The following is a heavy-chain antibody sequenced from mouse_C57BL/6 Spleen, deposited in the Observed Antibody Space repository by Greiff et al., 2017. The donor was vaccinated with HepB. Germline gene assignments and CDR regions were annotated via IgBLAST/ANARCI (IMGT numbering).Heavy chain of an antibody. V-gene: IGHV5-4*03. J-gene: IGHJ2*01. CDR1: GFTFSSYA. CDR3: ARAKNFDY. CDR2: ISDGGSYT. Sequence: EVKVVESGGGLVKPGGSLKLSCAASGFTFSSYAMSWVRQTPEKRLEWVATISDGGSYTYYPDNVKGRFTISRDNAKNNLYLQMSHLKSEDTAMYYCARAKNFDYWGQGTTLTVSS.